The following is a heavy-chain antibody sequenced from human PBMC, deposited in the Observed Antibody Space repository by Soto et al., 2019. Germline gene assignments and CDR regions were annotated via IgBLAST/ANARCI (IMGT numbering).Heavy chain of an antibody. CDR3: ARESIAARLTDY. CDR2: IYSGGST. Sequence: TGGSLRLSCAASGFTVSSNYMSWVRQAPGKGLEWVSVIYSGGSTYYADSVKGRFTISRDNSKNTLYLQMNSLRAEDTAVYYCARESIAARLTDYWGQGTLVTVSS. CDR1: GFTVSSNY. V-gene: IGHV3-66*01. D-gene: IGHD6-6*01. J-gene: IGHJ4*02.